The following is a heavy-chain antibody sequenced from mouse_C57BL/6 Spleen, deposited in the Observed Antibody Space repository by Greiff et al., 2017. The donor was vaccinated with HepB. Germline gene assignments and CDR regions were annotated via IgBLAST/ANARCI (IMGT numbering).Heavy chain of an antibody. V-gene: IGHV2-2*01. CDR2: IWSGGST. J-gene: IGHJ4*01. CDR1: GFSLTSYG. CDR3: ARVFNWDGDYAMDY. Sequence: QVQLQQSGPGLVQPSQSLSITCTVSGFSLTSYGVHWVRQSPGKGLEWLGVIWSGGSTDYNAAFISRLSISKDNSKSQVFFKMNSLQADDTAIYYCARVFNWDGDYAMDYWGQGTSVTVSS. D-gene: IGHD4-1*01.